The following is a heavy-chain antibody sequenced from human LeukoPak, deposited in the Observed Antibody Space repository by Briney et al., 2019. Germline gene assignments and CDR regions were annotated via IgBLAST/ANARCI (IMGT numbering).Heavy chain of an antibody. CDR3: ARGRVLVEGTTLAFDI. J-gene: IGHJ3*02. Sequence: PSETLSLTCTVSGGSISSGSYYWSWIRQPAGKGLEWIGRIYTSGSTNYNPSLKSRVTISVDTSKNQFSLKLSSVTAADTAVYYCARGRVLVEGTTLAFDIWGQGTMVTVSS. CDR1: GGSISSGSYY. CDR2: IYTSGST. V-gene: IGHV4-61*02. D-gene: IGHD1-1*01.